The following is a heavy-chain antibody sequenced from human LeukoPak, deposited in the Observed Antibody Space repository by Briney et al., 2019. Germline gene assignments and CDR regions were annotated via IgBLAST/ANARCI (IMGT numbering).Heavy chain of an antibody. J-gene: IGHJ4*02. CDR1: GFTFSSYW. Sequence: PGGSLRLSCAASGFTFSSYWMHWVRQAPGEGLEWVSIITGSGGSTYYADSVKGRFTISRDNSKNTLYLQVNSLRAEDTAIYYCAKSSLKYYFDSWGQGTLVTVSS. CDR3: AKSSLKYYFDS. V-gene: IGHV3-23*01. D-gene: IGHD6-6*01. CDR2: ITGSGGST.